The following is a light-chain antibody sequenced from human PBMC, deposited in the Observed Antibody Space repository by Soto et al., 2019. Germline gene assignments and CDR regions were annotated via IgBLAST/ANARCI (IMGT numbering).Light chain of an antibody. CDR1: LTISKY. CDR2: GAS. Sequence: DIKLTQSPSSLSASVGDRVTITCRASLTISKYLNWYQQKPGKAPKLLIYGASTLQSGVPSRFSGSGSGTDFTLTIPNLQPEDSATYFCQQSHSTPLTFGGGTKLEI. V-gene: IGKV1-39*01. CDR3: QQSHSTPLT. J-gene: IGKJ4*01.